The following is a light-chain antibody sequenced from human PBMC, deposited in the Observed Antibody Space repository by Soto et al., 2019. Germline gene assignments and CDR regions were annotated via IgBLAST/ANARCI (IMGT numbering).Light chain of an antibody. CDR3: QHYNGYST. CDR2: DAS. V-gene: IGKV1-5*01. J-gene: IGKJ1*01. CDR1: QSISSW. Sequence: DIQMTQSPSTLSASVGDRVTITCRASQSISSWLAWYQQKPGKAPKLLIYDASRLQSGVPSRFSGSGSGTEFTLTITSLQPDDFATYFCQHYNGYSTFGQGTKVDIK.